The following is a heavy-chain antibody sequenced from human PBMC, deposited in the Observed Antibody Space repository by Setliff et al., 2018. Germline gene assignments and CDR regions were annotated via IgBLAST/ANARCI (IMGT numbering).Heavy chain of an antibody. J-gene: IGHJ4*02. CDR3: ATLAFTYYYDSSGYYPHDY. CDR2: FDPEDGET. CDR1: GYTLTELS. Sequence: ASVKVSCKVSGYTLTELSMHWVRQAPGKGLEWMGGFDPEDGETIYAQKSQGRVTMTEDTSTDTAYMELSSLRSEDTAVYYCATLAFTYYYDSSGYYPHDYWGQGTLVTVSS. V-gene: IGHV1-24*01. D-gene: IGHD3-22*01.